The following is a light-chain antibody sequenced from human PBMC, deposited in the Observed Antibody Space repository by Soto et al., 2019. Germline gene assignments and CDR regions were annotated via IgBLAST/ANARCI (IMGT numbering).Light chain of an antibody. J-gene: IGKJ4*01. V-gene: IGKV3-15*01. CDR1: QSVSSN. CDR2: GAS. CDR3: QQYNNWPSLT. Sequence: EIVMTQSPATLSVSPGERATLSCRASQSVSSNLAWYQQKPCQAPRLLSHGASTRATGIAARFSGSGYGTEFTLTISSLQSEDFAVYYCQQYNNWPSLTCGGGIKVDIK.